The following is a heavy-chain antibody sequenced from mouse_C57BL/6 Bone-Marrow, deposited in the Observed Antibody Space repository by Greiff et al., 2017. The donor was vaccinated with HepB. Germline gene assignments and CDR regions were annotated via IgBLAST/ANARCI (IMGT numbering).Heavy chain of an antibody. CDR2: ISGGGGNT. J-gene: IGHJ3*01. CDR1: GFTFSSYT. V-gene: IGHV5-9*01. CDR3: ARQGGYYVWFAY. D-gene: IGHD2-3*01. Sequence: EVMLVESGGGLVKPGGSLKLSCAASGFTFSSYTMSWVRQTPEKRLEWVATISGGGGNTYYPDSVKGRFTISRDNAKNTLYLQMSSLRSEDTALYYCARQGGYYVWFAYWGQGTLVTVSA.